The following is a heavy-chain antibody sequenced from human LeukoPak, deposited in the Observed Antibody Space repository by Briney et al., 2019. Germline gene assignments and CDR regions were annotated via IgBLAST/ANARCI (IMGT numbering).Heavy chain of an antibody. CDR1: GFTVSSNE. D-gene: IGHD1-26*01. V-gene: IGHV3-38-3*01. CDR2: ISGGST. J-gene: IGHJ4*02. CDR3: ASGSYYGPPEFDY. Sequence: GSLRLSCAASGFTVSSNEMSWVRQAPGKGLEWVSSISGGSTYYADSRKGRFTISRDNSKNTLHLQMNSLRAEDTAVYYCASGSYYGPPEFDYWGQGTLVTVSS.